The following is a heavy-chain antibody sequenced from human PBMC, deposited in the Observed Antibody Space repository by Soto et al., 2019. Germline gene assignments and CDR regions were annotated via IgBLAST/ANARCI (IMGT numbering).Heavy chain of an antibody. D-gene: IGHD6-6*01. Sequence: SAPKLGNPTQTLTLNCTFSGFSLNNSRMCVSWIRQPPRKALEWLARIDWDDDKYYSTSLKTRLTISKDTSKNQVVLTMTNMDPADTATYYCAQTFTGSSSLYLYYFQHWGQGTLVTVSS. CDR1: GFSLNNSRMC. CDR3: AQTFTGSSSLYLYYFQH. J-gene: IGHJ1*01. CDR2: IDWDDDK. V-gene: IGHV2-70*11.